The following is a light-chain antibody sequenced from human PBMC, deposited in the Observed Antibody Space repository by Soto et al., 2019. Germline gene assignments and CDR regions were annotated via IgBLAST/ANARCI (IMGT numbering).Light chain of an antibody. J-gene: IGKJ3*01. V-gene: IGKV3-15*01. CDR3: QQYGRSPFP. CDR2: DTS. Sequence: EIVVTQSPATLSVSPGERVTLSCRASQSVSSSLAWYQQRPGQAPRLLIYDTSTRAAGMSARFSGSGSGTEFTLPISSLQSTHFAAYYCQQYGRSPFPFAPGPNVHI. CDR1: QSVSSS.